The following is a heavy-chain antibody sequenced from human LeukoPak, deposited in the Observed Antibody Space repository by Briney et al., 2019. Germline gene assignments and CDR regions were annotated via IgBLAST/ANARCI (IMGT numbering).Heavy chain of an antibody. CDR3: ARVSRRGEYGDYGT. Sequence: ASVKVSCKSSGYTLTGYYMHWVRQAPGQGLARMGWINPNSGGTNYAQKLQGRVTMTRDTSISTAYMELSRLRSDDTAVYYCARVSRRGEYGDYGTWGQGTLVTVSS. D-gene: IGHD4-17*01. CDR1: GYTLTGYY. J-gene: IGHJ4*02. CDR2: INPNSGGT. V-gene: IGHV1-2*02.